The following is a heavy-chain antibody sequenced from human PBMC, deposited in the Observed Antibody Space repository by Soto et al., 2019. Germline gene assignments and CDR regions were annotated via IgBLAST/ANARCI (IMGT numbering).Heavy chain of an antibody. V-gene: IGHV1-69*13. CDR1: GGTFSSYA. D-gene: IGHD2-15*01. CDR3: ASVYCSGGSCYPGDTVYYYYGMDV. J-gene: IGHJ6*02. CDR2: IIPIFGTA. Sequence: GASVKVSCKASGGTFSSYAISWVRQAPGQGLEWMGGIIPIFGTANYAQKFQGRVTITADESTSTAYMELSSLRSEDTAVYYCASVYCSGGSCYPGDTVYYYYGMDVWGQGTTVTVSS.